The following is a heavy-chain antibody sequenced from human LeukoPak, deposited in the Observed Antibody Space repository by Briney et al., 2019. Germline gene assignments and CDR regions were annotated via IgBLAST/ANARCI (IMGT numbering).Heavy chain of an antibody. Sequence: SETLSLTCAVYGGSFSGYYWSWIRQPPGKGLEWIGEINHSGSTNYNPSLKSRVTISVDTSKNQFSLKLSSVTAADTAVYYCARVEVCSGGSCWGDYYYYNGMDVWGQGTTVTVSS. CDR2: INHSGST. V-gene: IGHV4-34*01. J-gene: IGHJ6*02. CDR3: ARVEVCSGGSCWGDYYYYNGMDV. CDR1: GGSFSGYY. D-gene: IGHD2-15*01.